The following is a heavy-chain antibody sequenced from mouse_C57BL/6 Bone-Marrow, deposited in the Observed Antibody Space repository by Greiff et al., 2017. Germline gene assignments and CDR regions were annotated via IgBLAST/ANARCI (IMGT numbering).Heavy chain of an antibody. CDR1: GYTFTSYW. Sequence: QVQLQQPGAELVMPGASVKLSCKASGYTFTSYWMHWVKQRPGQGLEWIGEIDPSDSYTNYTPKFQGTSTLTVDKSSSTAYMQLSSLTSEDSAVYYCAREGSTMVPYYFDYWGQGTTLTVSS. CDR3: AREGSTMVPYYFDY. J-gene: IGHJ2*01. V-gene: IGHV1-69*01. CDR2: IDPSDSYT. D-gene: IGHD2-2*01.